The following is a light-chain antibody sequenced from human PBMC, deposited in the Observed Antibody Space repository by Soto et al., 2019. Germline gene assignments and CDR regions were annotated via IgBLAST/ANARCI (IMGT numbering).Light chain of an antibody. CDR2: GNS. V-gene: IGLV1-40*01. Sequence: QSVLTQPPSVSGAPGQRVTISCTGSSSNIGAGYDVHWYQQLPGTAPKLLIYGNSNRPSGVPDRFSASKSGTSASLAITGLQDEDETAYYCLCYDSSVSGYVFGPGTKVTVL. CDR3: LCYDSSVSGYV. CDR1: SSNIGAGYD. J-gene: IGLJ1*01.